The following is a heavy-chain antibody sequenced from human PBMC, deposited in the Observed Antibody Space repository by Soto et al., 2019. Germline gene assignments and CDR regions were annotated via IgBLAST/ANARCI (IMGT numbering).Heavy chain of an antibody. V-gene: IGHV4-31*03. D-gene: IGHD2-2*01. J-gene: IGHJ4*02. CDR3: ARATPAGSADF. CDR1: GGSNIRDGYY. CDR2: ISYSGSS. Sequence: SETLSLTCTVSGGSNIRDGYYWSRIRQHPGKGLEWVAYISYSGSSYSNPSLKSRVTISADTSKNQFSLRLTSVTAADTAVYFCARATPAGSADFWGQGTLVTVSS.